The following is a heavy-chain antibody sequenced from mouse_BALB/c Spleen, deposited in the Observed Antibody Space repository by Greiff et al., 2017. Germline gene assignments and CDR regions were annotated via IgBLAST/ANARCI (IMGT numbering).Heavy chain of an antibody. CDR1: GFTFSDYY. CDR3: ARRGYGNYVDY. V-gene: IGHV5-4*02. J-gene: IGHJ2*01. CDR2: ISDGGSYT. D-gene: IGHD2-10*02. Sequence: EVHLVESGGGLVKPGGSLKLSCAASGFTFSDYYMYWVRQTPEKRLEWVATISDGGSYTYYPDSVKGRFTISRDNAKNTLYLQMSSLKSEDTAMYYCARRGYGNYVDYWGQGTTLTVSS.